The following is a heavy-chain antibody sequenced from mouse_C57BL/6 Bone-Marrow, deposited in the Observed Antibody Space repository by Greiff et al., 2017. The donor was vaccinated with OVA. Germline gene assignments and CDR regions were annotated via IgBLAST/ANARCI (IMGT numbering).Heavy chain of an antibody. V-gene: IGHV1-47*01. CDR3: ARSGEQDSSGYDYAMDY. J-gene: IGHJ4*01. CDR1: GYTFTTYP. Sequence: QVQLQQSGAELVKPGASVKMSCKASGYTFTTYPIEWMKQNHGKSLEWIGNFHPYNDDTKYNEKFKGKATLTVEKSSSTVYLELSRLTSDDSAVYYCARSGEQDSSGYDYAMDYWGQGTSVTVSS. CDR2: FHPYNDDT. D-gene: IGHD3-2*02.